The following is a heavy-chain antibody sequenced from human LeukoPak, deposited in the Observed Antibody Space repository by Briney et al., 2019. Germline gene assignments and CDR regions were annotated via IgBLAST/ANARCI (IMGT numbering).Heavy chain of an antibody. CDR1: GGTFSSYA. J-gene: IGHJ4*02. Sequence: ASVKVSCKASGGTFSSYAITWVRQAPGQGLEWMGGIIPFFDTTNYAQKFQGRVTITADKSTSTAYMELSSLRSEDTAVYYCARGEEYVWGSYRYDYWAQGTLVTVSS. CDR3: ARGEEYVWGSYRYDY. D-gene: IGHD3-16*02. CDR2: IIPFFDTT. V-gene: IGHV1-69*06.